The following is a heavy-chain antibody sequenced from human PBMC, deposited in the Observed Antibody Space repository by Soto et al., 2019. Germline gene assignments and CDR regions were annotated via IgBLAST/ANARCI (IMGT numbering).Heavy chain of an antibody. CDR3: ATKRWELPRRWFDP. D-gene: IGHD1-26*01. CDR2: FDPEDGET. J-gene: IGHJ5*02. V-gene: IGHV1-24*01. Sequence: GASVKVSCKVSGYTLTELSMHWVRQAPGKGLEWMGGFDPEDGETIYAQKFQGRVTMTEDTSTDTAYMELSSLRSEDTAVYYCATKRWELPRRWFDPWGQGTLVTVSS. CDR1: GYTLTELS.